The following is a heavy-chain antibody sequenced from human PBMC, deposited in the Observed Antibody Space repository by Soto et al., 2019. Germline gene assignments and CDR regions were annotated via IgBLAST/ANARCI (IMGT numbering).Heavy chain of an antibody. D-gene: IGHD4-17*01. CDR1: GGTFSSYA. V-gene: IGHV1-69*12. CDR2: IIPIFGTA. CDR3: ARRYGGKPHDAFDI. J-gene: IGHJ3*02. Sequence: QVQLVQSGAEVKKPGSSVKVSCNASGGTFSSYAISWVRQAPGQGLEWMGGIIPIFGTANYAQKFQGRVTITADESTSTAYMELSSLRSEDTAVYYCARRYGGKPHDAFDIWGQGTMVTVSS.